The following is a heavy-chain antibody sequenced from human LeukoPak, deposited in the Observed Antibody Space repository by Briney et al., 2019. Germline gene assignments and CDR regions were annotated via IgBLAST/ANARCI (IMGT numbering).Heavy chain of an antibody. Sequence: GGSLRLSCAASGFTFSTYNMNWVRQAPGKGLEWVSSISASSYYIYYTDSVKGRFIISRDNAKNSLYLQMSSLRAEDSAIYYCARDPPLVSGPIYYYYYMDVWGKGTTVTVSS. CDR2: ISASSYYI. V-gene: IGHV3-21*01. CDR1: GFTFSTYN. J-gene: IGHJ6*03. CDR3: ARDPPLVSGPIYYYYYMDV. D-gene: IGHD5/OR15-5a*01.